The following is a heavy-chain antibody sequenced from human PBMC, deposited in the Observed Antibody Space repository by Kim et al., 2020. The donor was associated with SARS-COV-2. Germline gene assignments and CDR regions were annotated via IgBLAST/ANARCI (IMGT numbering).Heavy chain of an antibody. Sequence: SETLSLTCTVSGGSISSGDYYWSWIRQPPGKGLEWIGYIYYSGSTYYNPSLKSRVTISVDTSKNQFSLKLSSVTAADTAVYYCARALPLSVVVPAAYYFDYWGQGTLVTVSS. D-gene: IGHD2-2*01. CDR1: GGSISSGDYY. V-gene: IGHV4-30-4*01. CDR3: ARALPLSVVVPAAYYFDY. CDR2: IYYSGST. J-gene: IGHJ4*02.